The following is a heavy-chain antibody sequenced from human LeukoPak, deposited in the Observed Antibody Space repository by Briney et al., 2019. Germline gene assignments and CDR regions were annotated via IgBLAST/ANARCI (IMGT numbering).Heavy chain of an antibody. J-gene: IGHJ3*02. V-gene: IGHV4-59*12. CDR2: IYYSGST. Sequence: SETLSLTCTVSGGSISSYYWSWIRQPPGKGLEWIGYIYYSGSTNYNPSLKSRVTISVDTSKNQFSLKLSSVTAADTAVYYCAREPVTPYMAFDIWGQGTMVTVSS. D-gene: IGHD2-2*02. CDR3: AREPVTPYMAFDI. CDR1: GGSISSYY.